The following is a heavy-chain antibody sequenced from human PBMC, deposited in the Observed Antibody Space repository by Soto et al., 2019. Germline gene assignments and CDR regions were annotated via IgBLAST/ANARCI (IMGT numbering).Heavy chain of an antibody. CDR1: GGSFSGYY. J-gene: IGHJ2*01. D-gene: IGHD5-12*01. Sequence: QVHLQQWGAGLLKPSETLSLTCAVYGGSFSGYYWSWVRQPPGKGLDWFGEINHSGSTNYNPSLRSRFAISVGTSNNQFYLKLSSVTAADTAVYYCARGRGYGYNQHWYFDLWGRGTLVTVSS. V-gene: IGHV4-34*01. CDR2: INHSGST. CDR3: ARGRGYGYNQHWYFDL.